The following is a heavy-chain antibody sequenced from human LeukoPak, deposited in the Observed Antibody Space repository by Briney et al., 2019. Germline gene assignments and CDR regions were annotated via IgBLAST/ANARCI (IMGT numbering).Heavy chain of an antibody. J-gene: IGHJ4*02. CDR3: ARTANFAAGYYIDY. V-gene: IGHV3-21*01. D-gene: IGHD6-13*01. CDR2: ISGSSRHK. Sequence: PGGSLRLSCAASGFTFSSYTMTWVRQAPGKGLEWVSSISGSSRHKYYADSVKGRFTISRDNAKNSLYLQMNSLRAEDTAVYYCARTANFAAGYYIDYWGQGTLVTVSS. CDR1: GFTFSSYT.